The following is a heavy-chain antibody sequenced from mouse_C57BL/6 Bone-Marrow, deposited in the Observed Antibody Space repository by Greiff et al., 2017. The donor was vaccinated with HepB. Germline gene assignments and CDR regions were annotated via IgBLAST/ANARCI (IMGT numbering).Heavy chain of an antibody. Sequence: VQLQESGPGLVAPSQSLSITCTVSGFSLTSYGVHWVRQPPGKGLEWLVVIWSDGSTTYNSALKSRLRSSKDNSKSQVFLKMNSRQTDDTAMYYCARPRTSYSYAMDYWGQGTSVTVSS. CDR3: ARPRTSYSYAMDY. V-gene: IGHV2-6*03. CDR1: GFSLTSYG. J-gene: IGHJ4*01. CDR2: IWSDGST.